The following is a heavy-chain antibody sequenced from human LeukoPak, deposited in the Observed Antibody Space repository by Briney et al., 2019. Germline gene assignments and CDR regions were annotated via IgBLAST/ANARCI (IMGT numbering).Heavy chain of an antibody. Sequence: ASVKVSCKASGYTFTGYYMHWVRQAPGQGLEWMEWINPNSGGTNYAQKFQGRVTMTRDTSISTAYMELSRLRSDDTAVYYCARAKRIAAAKPIDYWGQGTLVTVSS. CDR2: INPNSGGT. J-gene: IGHJ4*02. D-gene: IGHD6-13*01. CDR3: ARAKRIAAAKPIDY. V-gene: IGHV1-2*02. CDR1: GYTFTGYY.